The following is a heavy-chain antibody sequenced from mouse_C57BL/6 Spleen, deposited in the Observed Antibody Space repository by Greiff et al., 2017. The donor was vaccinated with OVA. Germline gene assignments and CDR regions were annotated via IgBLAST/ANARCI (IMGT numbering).Heavy chain of an antibody. J-gene: IGHJ1*03. CDR3: AISYYGSLYLEG. Sequence: VQLQQPGAELVKPGASVKVSCKASGYTFTSYWMHWVKQRPGQGLEWIGTIHPSASDTTYNQKFKGKATLTVDKSSSTAYMQLSSMTSEESAVYYCAISYYGSLYLEGWGKGTTVTVSS. CDR1: GYTFTSYW. CDR2: IHPSASDT. V-gene: IGHV1-74*01. D-gene: IGHD1-1*01.